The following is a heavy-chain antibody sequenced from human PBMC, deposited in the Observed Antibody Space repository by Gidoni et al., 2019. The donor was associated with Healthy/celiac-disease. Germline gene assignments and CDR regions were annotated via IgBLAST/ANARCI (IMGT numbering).Heavy chain of an antibody. CDR2: ISWNSGSI. Sequence: EVQLVESGGGLVQPGRSLRLSCAASGITFDDYAMHWVRQAPGKGLEWVSGISWNSGSIGYADSVKGRFTISRDNAKNSLYLQMNSLRAEDTALYYCAKEMYDSSGYYPLDYWGQGTLVTVSS. J-gene: IGHJ4*02. CDR3: AKEMYDSSGYYPLDY. V-gene: IGHV3-9*01. CDR1: GITFDDYA. D-gene: IGHD3-22*01.